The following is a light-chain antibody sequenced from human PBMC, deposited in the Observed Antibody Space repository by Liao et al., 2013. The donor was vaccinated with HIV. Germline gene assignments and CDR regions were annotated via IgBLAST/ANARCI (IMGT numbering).Light chain of an antibody. V-gene: IGLV3-21*04. CDR3: QVWDSSSDHPV. CDR2: YDS. CDR1: NIGSKS. J-gene: IGLJ3*02. Sequence: SYELTQPPSVSVAPGKTATITCGGDNIGSKSVHWYQQKPGQAPVLVINYDSGRPSGIPERFSGSNSENTATLTISRVEVGDEADYYCQVWDSSSDHPVFGGGTKLTVL.